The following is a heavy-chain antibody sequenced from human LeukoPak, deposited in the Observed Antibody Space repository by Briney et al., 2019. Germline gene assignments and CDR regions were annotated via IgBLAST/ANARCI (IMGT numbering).Heavy chain of an antibody. Sequence: PGGSLRLSCAASGFTFSSYAMSWVRQAPGKGLEWVSAISGSGGSTYYADSVKGRFTIFRDNSKNTLYLQMNSLRAEDTAVYYCAKDTSGGYYDILTGYFGSYYYYGMDVWGQETTVTVSS. D-gene: IGHD3-9*01. CDR3: AKDTSGGYYDILTGYFGSYYYYGMDV. J-gene: IGHJ6*02. CDR1: GFTFSSYA. CDR2: ISGSGGST. V-gene: IGHV3-23*01.